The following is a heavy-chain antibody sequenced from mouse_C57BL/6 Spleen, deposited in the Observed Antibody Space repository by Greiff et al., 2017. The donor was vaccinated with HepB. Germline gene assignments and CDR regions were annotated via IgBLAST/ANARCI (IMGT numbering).Heavy chain of an antibody. V-gene: IGHV3-6*01. CDR3: ARELLRFYYFDY. CDR2: ISYDGSN. CDR1: GYSITSGYY. Sequence: VQLQQSGPGLVKPSQSLSLTCSVTGYSITSGYYWNWIRQFPGNKLEWMGYISYDGSNNYNPSLKNRISITRDTSKNQFFLKLNSVTTEDTATYYCARELLRFYYFDYWGQGTTLTVSS. J-gene: IGHJ2*01. D-gene: IGHD1-1*01.